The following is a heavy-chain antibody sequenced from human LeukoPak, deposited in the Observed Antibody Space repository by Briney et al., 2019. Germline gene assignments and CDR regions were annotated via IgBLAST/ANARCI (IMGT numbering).Heavy chain of an antibody. CDR1: GYTFTSYD. CDR3: ARESIVGATFDI. CDR2: MNPNSGNT. V-gene: IGHV1-8*03. D-gene: IGHD1-26*01. J-gene: IGHJ3*02. Sequence: ASVKVSCKASGYTFTSYDINWVRQATGQGLEWMGWMNPNSGNTGYAQKFQGRVTITRNTSISTAYMELSSLRSEDTAVYYCARESIVGATFDIWGQGTMVTVSS.